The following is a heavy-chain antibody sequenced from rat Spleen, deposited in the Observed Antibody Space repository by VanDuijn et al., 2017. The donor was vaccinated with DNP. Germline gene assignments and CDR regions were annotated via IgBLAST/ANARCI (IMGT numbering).Heavy chain of an antibody. V-gene: IGHV5-25*01. CDR2: ITSSGGST. Sequence: EVQLVESGGGLVQPGSPLTLSCAASGYSFSDYNMVWVRQAPKKGLEWVASITSSGGSTYYPDSVKGRFTISRDNAKNTLYLQMNSLRSEDTATYYCARGPPYYYDGYFPDYWGQGVMVTVSS. J-gene: IGHJ2*01. D-gene: IGHD1-12*03. CDR3: ARGPPYYYDGYFPDY. CDR1: GYSFSDYN.